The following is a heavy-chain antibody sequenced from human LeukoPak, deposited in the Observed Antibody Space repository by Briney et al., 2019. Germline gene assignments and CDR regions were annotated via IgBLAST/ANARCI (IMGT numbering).Heavy chain of an antibody. CDR2: INPNSGGT. D-gene: IGHD3-3*01. Sequence: ASEKVSCKASGYTFTGYYMHWVRQAPGQGLEWMGWINPNSGGTNYAQKFQGRVTMTRDTSISTAYMELSRLRSDDTAVYYCARTASITIFGVPFPGYWGQGTLVTVSS. J-gene: IGHJ4*02. V-gene: IGHV1-2*02. CDR3: ARTASITIFGVPFPGY. CDR1: GYTFTGYY.